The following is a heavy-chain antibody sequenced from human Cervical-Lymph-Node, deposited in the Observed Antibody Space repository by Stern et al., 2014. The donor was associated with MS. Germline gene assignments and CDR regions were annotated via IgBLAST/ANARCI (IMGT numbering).Heavy chain of an antibody. CDR1: GGSISSYY. J-gene: IGHJ4*02. D-gene: IGHD3-3*01. CDR3: AGSGTYYPDY. CDR2: VHYSGTT. Sequence: VQLVQSGPGLVKPSETLSLTCSVYGGSISSYYWNWIRQPPGKGLEWIANVHYSGTTNYNPSLKSRVTILPDTSMNQIPLKLTLVTAADTAVYYCAGSGTYYPDYWGQGILVTVSS. V-gene: IGHV4-59*08.